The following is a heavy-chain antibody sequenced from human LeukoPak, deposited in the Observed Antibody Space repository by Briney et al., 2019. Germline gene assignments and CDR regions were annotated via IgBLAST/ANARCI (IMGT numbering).Heavy chain of an antibody. V-gene: IGHV3-9*01. J-gene: IGHJ4*02. Sequence: GRSLRLSCAASGFTFDDYAMHWVRQAPGKGLEWVSGISWNSGSIGYADSVKGRFTISRDNAKNSLYLQMNSLRAEDTAVYYCARDQNWNYDLCFDYWGQGTLVTVSS. CDR3: ARDQNWNYDLCFDY. D-gene: IGHD1-7*01. CDR1: GFTFDDYA. CDR2: ISWNSGSI.